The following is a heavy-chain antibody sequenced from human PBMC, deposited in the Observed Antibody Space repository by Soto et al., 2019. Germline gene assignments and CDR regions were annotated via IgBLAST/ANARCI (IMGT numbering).Heavy chain of an antibody. D-gene: IGHD2-8*01. Sequence: GGSLRLSCAASGFTFSSYAMSWVRQAPGKGLEWVSAISGSGCSTYYADSVKGRFTISRDNSKNTLYLQMNSLRAEDTAVYCCARPRILSLRWAFDIWGQGTMVTVSS. V-gene: IGHV3-23*01. CDR2: ISGSGCST. J-gene: IGHJ3*02. CDR3: ARPRILSLRWAFDI. CDR1: GFTFSSYA.